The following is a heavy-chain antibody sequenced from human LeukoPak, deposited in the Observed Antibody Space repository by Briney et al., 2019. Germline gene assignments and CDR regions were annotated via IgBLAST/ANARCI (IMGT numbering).Heavy chain of an antibody. CDR2: ISGSGGST. Sequence: GGSQRLSCAASGFTFSSYAMSWVRQAPGKGLEWVSAISGSGGSTYYADSVKGRFTISRDNSKNTLYLQMNSLRAEDTAVYYCAKYVVRGVIGSFDYWGQGTLVTVSS. D-gene: IGHD3-10*01. CDR1: GFTFSSYA. J-gene: IGHJ4*02. V-gene: IGHV3-23*01. CDR3: AKYVVRGVIGSFDY.